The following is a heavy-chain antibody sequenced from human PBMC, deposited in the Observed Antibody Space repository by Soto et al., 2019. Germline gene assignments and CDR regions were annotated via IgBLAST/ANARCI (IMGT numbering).Heavy chain of an antibody. V-gene: IGHV4-59*01. Sequence: SETLSLTCTVSGGSISSYYWSWLRQPPGKGLEWIGYIYYSGSTNYNPSLKSRVTISVDTSKNQFSLKLSSVTAADTAVYYCARVWGGALDIWGQGTMVTVS. J-gene: IGHJ3*02. CDR3: ARVWGGALDI. CDR1: GGSISSYY. D-gene: IGHD3-10*01. CDR2: IYYSGST.